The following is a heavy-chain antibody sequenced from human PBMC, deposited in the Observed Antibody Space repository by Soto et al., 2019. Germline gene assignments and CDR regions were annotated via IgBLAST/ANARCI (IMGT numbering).Heavy chain of an antibody. CDR3: ARAPSGSYPEFDY. Sequence: GGSLRPSCAASGFIFSSYTMHWVRQAPGKGLEWVGVITYDGSNQYYADSVKGRFTISRDNSRNMLFLQMNSLRPDDTAVYYCARAPSGSYPEFDYWGQGTLVTVSS. D-gene: IGHD1-26*01. CDR1: GFIFSSYT. CDR2: ITYDGSNQ. V-gene: IGHV3-30-3*01. J-gene: IGHJ4*02.